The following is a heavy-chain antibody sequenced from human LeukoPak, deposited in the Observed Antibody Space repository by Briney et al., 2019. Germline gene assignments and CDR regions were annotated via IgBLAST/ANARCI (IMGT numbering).Heavy chain of an antibody. J-gene: IGHJ4*02. V-gene: IGHV4-59*01. D-gene: IGHD3-16*01. CDR2: IYYSGST. CDR3: ARIDYATFDC. CDR1: GGSINSYY. Sequence: PSETLSLTCSVSGGSINSYYWSWIRQPPGRGLEWIGDIYYSGSTIYNPSPKSRVTISVDTSKNQFSLNLRSVTAADTAVYYCARIDYATFDCWGAGTLVTVSS.